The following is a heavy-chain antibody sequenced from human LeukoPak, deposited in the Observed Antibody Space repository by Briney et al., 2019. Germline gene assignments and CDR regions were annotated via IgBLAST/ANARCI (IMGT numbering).Heavy chain of an antibody. CDR3: ARGPLTIFGVVTLEYYYYGMDV. V-gene: IGHV4-59*01. J-gene: IGHJ6*02. CDR1: GVSISSYY. CDR2: IYYSGST. Sequence: PSETLSLTCTVSGVSISSYYWSWIRQPPGKGLEWIGYIYYSGSTNYNPSLKSRVTISVDTSKSQFSLKLSSVTAADTAVYYCARGPLTIFGVVTLEYYYYGMDVWGQGTTVTVSS. D-gene: IGHD3-3*01.